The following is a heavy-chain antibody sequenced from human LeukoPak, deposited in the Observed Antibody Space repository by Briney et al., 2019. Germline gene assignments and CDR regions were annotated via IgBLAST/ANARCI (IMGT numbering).Heavy chain of an antibody. CDR1: GITFSNYW. J-gene: IGHJ4*02. D-gene: IGHD2-15*01. CDR2: IHTQRTYT. V-gene: IGHV3-74*01. Sequence: XGSLRLSCVVSGITFSNYWMHWVRQARGRGVLWVSRIHTQRTYTNYADSLKRRFTISKDNAKNTLYLQMSSLRADDTAVYYCVIDLGDYNDFWGQGTLVSVSS. CDR3: VIDLGDYNDF.